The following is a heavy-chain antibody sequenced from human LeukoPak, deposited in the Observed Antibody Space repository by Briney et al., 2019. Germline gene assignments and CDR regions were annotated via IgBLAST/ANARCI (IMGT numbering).Heavy chain of an antibody. CDR1: GFTFSRYN. V-gene: IGHV3-48*04. Sequence: PGGSLRLSCAASGFTFSRYNMNWVRQAPGKGLEWVSYMSSTSSTIYYADSVKGRFTISRDNAKNSLYLQMNSLRAEDTAVYFCARGCAGDCYGASDIWGQGTMVTVSS. CDR2: MSSTSSTI. D-gene: IGHD2-21*02. CDR3: ARGCAGDCYGASDI. J-gene: IGHJ3*02.